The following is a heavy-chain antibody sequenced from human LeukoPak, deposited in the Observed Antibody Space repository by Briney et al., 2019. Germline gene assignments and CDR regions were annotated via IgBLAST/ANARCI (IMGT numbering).Heavy chain of an antibody. V-gene: IGHV3-21*01. CDR1: GFTFSSYS. Sequence: GGSLRLSCAASGFTFSSYSMNWVRKAPGKGLEWVSSISSSSSYLYYADSVKGRFTISRDNAKNSLYLQMNSLRAEDTSVYYCARGPWEPSDYWGQGTLVTVSS. CDR2: ISSSSSYL. CDR3: ARGPWEPSDY. J-gene: IGHJ4*02. D-gene: IGHD1-26*01.